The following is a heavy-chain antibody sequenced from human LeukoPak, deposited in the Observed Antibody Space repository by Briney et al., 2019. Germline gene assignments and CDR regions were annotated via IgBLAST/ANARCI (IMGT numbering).Heavy chain of an antibody. Sequence: GGSLRLPCAASGFTLDDYAMHWVRQAPGKGLEWVSLISGDGGSTYYADSVKGRFTISRDNSKNSLYLQMNSLRTEDTALYYCAKDPQPGIAAAGTSDYWGQGTLVTVSS. D-gene: IGHD6-13*01. V-gene: IGHV3-43*02. CDR1: GFTLDDYA. J-gene: IGHJ4*02. CDR3: AKDPQPGIAAAGTSDY. CDR2: ISGDGGST.